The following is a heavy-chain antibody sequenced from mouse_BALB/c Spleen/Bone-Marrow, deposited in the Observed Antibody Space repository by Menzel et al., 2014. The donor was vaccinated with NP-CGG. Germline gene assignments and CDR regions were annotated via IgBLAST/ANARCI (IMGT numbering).Heavy chain of an antibody. CDR3: ARSRGSLYYFDY. D-gene: IGHD1-1*02. J-gene: IGHJ2*01. CDR1: GYTFTNHH. V-gene: IGHV1S45*01. CDR2: INPFNDYT. Sequence: DVKLVESGAELVRPGASVKISCKAFGYTFTNHHMNWVKQRPGQGLDWIGYINPFNDYTTYNQKFKGKATLTVDKSSSTAYMELSSLTSEDSAVYYCARSRGSLYYFDYWGQGTTLTVSS.